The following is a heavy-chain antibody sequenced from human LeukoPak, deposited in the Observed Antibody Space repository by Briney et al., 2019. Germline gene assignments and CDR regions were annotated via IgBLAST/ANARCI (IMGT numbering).Heavy chain of an antibody. J-gene: IGHJ6*03. D-gene: IGHD2-15*01. CDR1: GFTFSSYG. CDR2: IRYDGSNK. V-gene: IGHV3-30*02. CDR3: AKDGCSGGSCYSAPHKDYYYYMDV. Sequence: GGSLRLSCAASGFTFSSYGMHWVRQAPGKGLEWVAFIRYDGSNKYYADSVKGRFTISRDNSKNTLYLQMNSLRAEDTAVYYCAKDGCSGGSCYSAPHKDYYYYMDVWGKGTTVTVSS.